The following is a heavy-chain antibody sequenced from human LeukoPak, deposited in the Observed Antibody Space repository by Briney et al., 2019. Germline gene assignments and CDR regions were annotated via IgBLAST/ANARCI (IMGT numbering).Heavy chain of an antibody. CDR1: GYTFTDYY. J-gene: IGHJ4*02. CDR3: ARRPSSEGY. CDR2: INPNNGVT. V-gene: IGHV1-2*02. Sequence: ASVKVSCKASGYTFTDYYMHWVRQAPGQGLEWMGCINPNNGVTKYAQKFQDRVAMTRDTSISTAYMDLSRLTSDDTAVYYCARRPSSEGYWGQGTLVTVSS.